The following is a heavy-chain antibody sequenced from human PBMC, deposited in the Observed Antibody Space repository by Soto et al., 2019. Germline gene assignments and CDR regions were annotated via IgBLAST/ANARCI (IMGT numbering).Heavy chain of an antibody. CDR2: INPNSGDR. J-gene: IGHJ4*02. CDR1: GYTFTDYY. V-gene: IGHV1-2*02. Sequence: ASVKVSCKASGYTFTDYYVHWVRQAPGQGLDWMGWINPNSGDRNYAQKFQGRVTLTRDTSISTAYMELRILTSDDAAVYYCSRARDLGYDYWGQGTQVTVSS. D-gene: IGHD5-12*01. CDR3: SRARDLGYDY.